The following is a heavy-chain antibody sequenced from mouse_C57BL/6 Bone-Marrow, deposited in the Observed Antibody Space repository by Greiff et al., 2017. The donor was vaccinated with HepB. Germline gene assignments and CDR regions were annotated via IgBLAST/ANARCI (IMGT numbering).Heavy chain of an antibody. J-gene: IGHJ4*01. CDR1: GYTFTSYT. CDR2: INPSSGYT. D-gene: IGHD1-1*01. Sequence: QVQLQQSGAELARPGASVKMSCKASGYTFTSYTMHWVKQRPGQGLEWIGYINPSSGYTKYNQKFKDKATLTADKSSSTAYMQLSSLTSEDSAVYYCAINYYGSSTGYYAMDYWGQGTSVTVSS. CDR3: AINYYGSSTGYYAMDY. V-gene: IGHV1-4*01.